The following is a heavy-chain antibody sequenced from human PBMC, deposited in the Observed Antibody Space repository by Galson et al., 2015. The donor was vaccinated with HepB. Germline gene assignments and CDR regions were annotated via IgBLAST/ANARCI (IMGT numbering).Heavy chain of an antibody. V-gene: IGHV3-7*03. CDR2: IKQDGSEK. D-gene: IGHD3-3*01. Sequence: SLRLSCAASGFTFSSYWMSWVRQAPGKGLEWVANIKQDGSEKYYVDSVKGRFTISRDNAKNSLYLQMNSLRAEDTAVYYCARDSRITIFGVVHSWFDPWGQGTLVTVSS. J-gene: IGHJ5*02. CDR1: GFTFSSYW. CDR3: ARDSRITIFGVVHSWFDP.